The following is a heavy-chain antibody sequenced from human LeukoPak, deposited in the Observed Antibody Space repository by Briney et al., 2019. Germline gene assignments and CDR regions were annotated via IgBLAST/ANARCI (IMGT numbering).Heavy chain of an antibody. D-gene: IGHD6-19*01. CDR3: VRMVSGWPNWIDP. V-gene: IGHV3-66*01. CDR1: GFTVSSKY. J-gene: IGHJ5*02. Sequence: GSLRLSCAASGFTVSSKYMSWVRQAPGKGLEWVAVIYSGGTTNYADSVKGRFTMSRDNSKNSLYLQMNSLRVEDTAVYYCVRMVSGWPNWIDPWGQGTQVTVSS. CDR2: IYSGGTT.